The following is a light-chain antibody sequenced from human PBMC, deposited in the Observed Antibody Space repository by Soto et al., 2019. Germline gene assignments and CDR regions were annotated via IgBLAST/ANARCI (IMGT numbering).Light chain of an antibody. CDR2: RAS. Sequence: EIVMTQSPATLAVSPGDTATLSCRASQSLGDNLAWYQQKPGQAPRLLIFRASTRATGVPARIRASGSGTEFTLTISGLLSEDFAIYYCQQYSNWPPWTFGPGTRVEIK. J-gene: IGKJ1*01. CDR1: QSLGDN. V-gene: IGKV3-15*01. CDR3: QQYSNWPPWT.